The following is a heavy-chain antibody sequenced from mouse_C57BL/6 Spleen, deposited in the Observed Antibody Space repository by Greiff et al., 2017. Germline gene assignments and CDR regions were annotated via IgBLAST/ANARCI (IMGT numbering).Heavy chain of an antibody. Sequence: VQLQQSGAELERPGASVTLSCKASGYTFTDYEMHWVKQTPVHGLEWIGAIDPETGGTAYNQKFKGKAILTADKSSSTAYMELRSLTSEDSAVYYCTRGGESTLYRYYFDYWGQGTTLTVSS. CDR1: GYTFTDYE. CDR3: TRGGESTLYRYYFDY. D-gene: IGHD6-2*01. J-gene: IGHJ2*01. CDR2: IDPETGGT. V-gene: IGHV1-15*01.